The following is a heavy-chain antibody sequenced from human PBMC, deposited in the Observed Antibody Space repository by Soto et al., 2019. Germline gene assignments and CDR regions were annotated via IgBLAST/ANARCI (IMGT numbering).Heavy chain of an antibody. V-gene: IGHV3-23*01. CDR2: IGSRGDST. CDR1: GFTFSSFA. J-gene: IGHJ4*02. Sequence: ESGGGLVQPGGSLRLSCAASGFTFSSFAMSWVHQAPGKGLEWVSAIGSRGDSTYYADSVKGRFTISRDNSKNTLYLQMNSLRAEDTAVYYCAKDLIYGYNSGRPFDSWGQGTLVTVSS. D-gene: IGHD6-19*01. CDR3: AKDLIYGYNSGRPFDS.